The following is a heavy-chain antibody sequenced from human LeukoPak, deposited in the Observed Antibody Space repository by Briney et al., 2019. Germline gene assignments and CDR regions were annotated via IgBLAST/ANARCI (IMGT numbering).Heavy chain of an antibody. CDR2: ISSSSSYI. D-gene: IGHD6-19*01. Sequence: PGGSLRLSCAASGFTFSSYSMNWVRQAPGKGLEWVSSISSSSSYIYYADSVKGRFTISRDNAKNSLYLQMNSLRAEDTAVYYCARDWGSSGWRYYYYGVDVWGKGTTVTVSS. CDR3: ARDWGSSGWRYYYYGVDV. V-gene: IGHV3-21*01. CDR1: GFTFSSYS. J-gene: IGHJ6*04.